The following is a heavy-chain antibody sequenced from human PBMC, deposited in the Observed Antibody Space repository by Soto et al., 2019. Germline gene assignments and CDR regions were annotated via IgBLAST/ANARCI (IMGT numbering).Heavy chain of an antibody. J-gene: IGHJ4*02. Sequence: LRLSCSGSESIFMKYWMAWIRQAPGKGLEWVATIKLDGREKNYLDSVQGPCTISRDDAGYSMSLQMSSLRREDTAVYFCVRELDGYGRLDYWGLGTPVTVTS. CDR3: VRELDGYGRLDY. CDR1: ESIFMKYW. CDR2: IKLDGREK. V-gene: IGHV3-7*01. D-gene: IGHD1-1*01.